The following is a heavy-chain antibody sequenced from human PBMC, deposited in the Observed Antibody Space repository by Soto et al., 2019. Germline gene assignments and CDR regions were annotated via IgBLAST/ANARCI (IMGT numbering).Heavy chain of an antibody. CDR1: GGSISSGGYY. J-gene: IGHJ2*01. CDR2: IYYSGST. V-gene: IGHV4-31*03. CDR3: ARDQAVAGTGWYFDL. D-gene: IGHD6-19*01. Sequence: QVQLQESGPGLVKPSQTLSLTCTVSGGSISSGGYYWSWIRQHPGKGLEWIGYIYYSGSTYYNPSLKSRVTLXXDXSXIQFSLKLSSVTAADTAVYYCARDQAVAGTGWYFDLWGRGTLVTVSS.